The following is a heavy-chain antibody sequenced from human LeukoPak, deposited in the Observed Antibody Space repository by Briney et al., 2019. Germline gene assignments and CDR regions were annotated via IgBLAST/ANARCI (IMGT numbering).Heavy chain of an antibody. V-gene: IGHV4-59*08. CDR3: ARHSGGDGYNEAHFDY. CDR1: GGSISSYY. CDR2: IYYSGST. Sequence: SETLSPTCTVSGGSISSYYWSWIRQPPGKGLEWIGYIYYSGSTNYNPSLKSRVTISVDTSKNQFSLKLSSVTAADTAVYYCARHSGGDGYNEAHFDYWGQGTLVTVSS. J-gene: IGHJ4*02. D-gene: IGHD5-24*01.